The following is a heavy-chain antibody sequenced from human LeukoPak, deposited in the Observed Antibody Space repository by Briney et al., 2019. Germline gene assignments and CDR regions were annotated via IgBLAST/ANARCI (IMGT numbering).Heavy chain of an antibody. D-gene: IGHD3-3*01. CDR3: ARGRITIFGVVES. V-gene: IGHV3-21*01. J-gene: IGHJ4*02. CDR2: ISSSSNYI. CDR1: GFTFTSYT. Sequence: GGSLRLSCAASGFTFTSYTMNWVRQAPGKGLAWVSSISSSSNYIYYADLVKGRFTISRDNAKNSLYLQMNSLRAEDMAVYYCARGRITIFGVVESWGQGTLVTVSS.